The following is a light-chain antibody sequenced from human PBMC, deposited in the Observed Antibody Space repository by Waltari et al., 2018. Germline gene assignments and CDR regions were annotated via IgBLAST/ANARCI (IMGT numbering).Light chain of an antibody. CDR2: GAS. Sequence: AIQLTQSPSSLSASVGDKVTITCRASQGIRVDLALYQQKPGKAPKLLIYGASSLQSGVPSRFSGGASGSDFTLTISSLQPEDSATYYCLQDYIYPRTFGQGTKVELK. CDR1: QGIRVD. V-gene: IGKV1-6*02. J-gene: IGKJ1*01. CDR3: LQDYIYPRT.